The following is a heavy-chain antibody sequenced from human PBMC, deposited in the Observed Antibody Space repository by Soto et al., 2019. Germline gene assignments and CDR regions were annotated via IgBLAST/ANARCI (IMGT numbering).Heavy chain of an antibody. Sequence: SQTLSLTCAISGGSVSSNTVAWNWIRQSPSRGLEWLGRTYYRSKWYDDYAESVKGRITINPDTSKNQFSLHLNSVTLEDTAVFYCAMSLFWHQVHWFDFWGQGTLVTVSS. CDR1: GGSVSSNTVA. V-gene: IGHV6-1*01. J-gene: IGHJ5*01. D-gene: IGHD3-3*01. CDR3: AMSLFWHQVHWFDF. CDR2: TYYRSKWYD.